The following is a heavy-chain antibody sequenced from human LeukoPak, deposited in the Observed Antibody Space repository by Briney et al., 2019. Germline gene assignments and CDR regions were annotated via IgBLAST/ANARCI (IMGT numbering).Heavy chain of an antibody. CDR3: ARDLDDILTGAYYYYYGMDV. CDR1: GFTFSSYA. V-gene: IGHV3-30*04. Sequence: PGGSLRLSCAASGFTFSSYAMHWVRQAPGRGLEWVAVISYDGSNKYYADSVKGRFTISRDNSKNTLYLQMNSLRAGDTAVYYCARDLDDILTGAYYYYYGMDVWGKGTTVTVSS. J-gene: IGHJ6*04. D-gene: IGHD3-9*01. CDR2: ISYDGSNK.